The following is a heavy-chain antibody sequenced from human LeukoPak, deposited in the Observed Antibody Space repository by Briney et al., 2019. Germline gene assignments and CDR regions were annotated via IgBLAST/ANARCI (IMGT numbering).Heavy chain of an antibody. D-gene: IGHD3-9*01. Sequence: TPSETLSLTCTVSGGSISSYYWSWIRQPPGKGLEWIGYIYYSGNTNYNPSLKSRVTISVDTSKNQFSLKLSSVTAADTAVYYCARRDYDILTGWNWFDPWGQGTLVTVSS. CDR2: IYYSGNT. J-gene: IGHJ5*02. CDR3: ARRDYDILTGWNWFDP. V-gene: IGHV4-59*08. CDR1: GGSISSYY.